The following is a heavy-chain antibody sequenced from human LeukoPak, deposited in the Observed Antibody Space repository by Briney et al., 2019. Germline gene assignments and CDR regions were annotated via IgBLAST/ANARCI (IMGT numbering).Heavy chain of an antibody. J-gene: IGHJ6*02. CDR2: IIPILGIA. Sequence: SVKVSCKASGYTFTSYAMHWVRQAPGQGLEWMGRIIPILGIANYAQKFQGRVTITADRSTSTAYMELSSLRSEDTAVYYCARENTMVRGVIIYYGMDVWGQGTTVTVSS. V-gene: IGHV1-69*04. D-gene: IGHD3-10*01. CDR1: GYTFTSYA. CDR3: ARENTMVRGVIIYYGMDV.